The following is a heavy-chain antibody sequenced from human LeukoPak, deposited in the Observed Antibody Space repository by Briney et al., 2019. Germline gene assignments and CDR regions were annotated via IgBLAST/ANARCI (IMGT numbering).Heavy chain of an antibody. CDR2: IKQDGSEK. CDR3: ARGITTWAMVRGVIIGGSDY. J-gene: IGHJ4*02. Sequence: GGSLRLSCAASGFTFSSYWMSWVRQAPGKGLEWVANIKQDGSEKYYVDSVKGRFTISRDNAKNSLYLQMNSLRAEDTGVYYCARGITTWAMVRGVIIGGSDYWGQGTLVTVSS. D-gene: IGHD3-10*01. V-gene: IGHV3-7*01. CDR1: GFTFSSYW.